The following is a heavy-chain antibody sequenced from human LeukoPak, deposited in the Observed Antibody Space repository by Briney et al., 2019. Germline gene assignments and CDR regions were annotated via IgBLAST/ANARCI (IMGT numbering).Heavy chain of an antibody. CDR3: ARETGYSSSWYFGLDYYYGMDV. V-gene: IGHV3-11*01. Sequence: GSLRLSCAASGFTFSDYYMSWIRQAPGKGLEWVSYISSSGSTIYYADSVKGRFTISRDNAKNSLYLQMNSLRAEDTAVYYCARETGYSSSWYFGLDYYYGMDVWGQGTTVTVSS. CDR2: ISSSGSTI. J-gene: IGHJ6*02. CDR1: GFTFSDYY. D-gene: IGHD6-13*01.